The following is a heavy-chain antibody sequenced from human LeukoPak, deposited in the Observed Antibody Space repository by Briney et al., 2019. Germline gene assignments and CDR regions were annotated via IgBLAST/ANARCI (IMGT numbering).Heavy chain of an antibody. Sequence: SQTLSLTCTVSGGSISSGGYYWSSLRQHPGKGLEWIGYIYYSGSTYYNPSLKSRVTISVDTSKKQFSLKLCSVTAADTAVYYCARTYCGGDCYTLGKPFDYWGQGTLVTVSS. CDR3: ARTYCGGDCYTLGKPFDY. V-gene: IGHV4-31*03. CDR1: GGSISSGGYY. CDR2: IYYSGST. D-gene: IGHD2-21*02. J-gene: IGHJ4*02.